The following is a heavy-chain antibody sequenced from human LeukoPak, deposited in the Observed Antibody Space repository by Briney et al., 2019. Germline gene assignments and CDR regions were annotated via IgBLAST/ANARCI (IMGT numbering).Heavy chain of an antibody. CDR2: INPSGGST. D-gene: IGHD3-3*01. Sequence: ASVKVSCKASGYTFIAYYIHWVRQAPGQGLEWMGIINPSGGSTTYAQNFQGRVTMTRDTSTSAVYMELSSLGSEDTAVYYCASHLFWSGYPFDYWGQGTLVTVSS. J-gene: IGHJ4*02. V-gene: IGHV1-46*01. CDR3: ASHLFWSGYPFDY. CDR1: GYTFIAYY.